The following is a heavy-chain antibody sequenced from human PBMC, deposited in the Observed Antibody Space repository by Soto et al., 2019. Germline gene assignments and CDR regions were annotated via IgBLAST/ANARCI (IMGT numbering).Heavy chain of an antibody. J-gene: IGHJ6*02. D-gene: IGHD4-17*01. CDR3: ARRIRSPSGLSHGMDV. V-gene: IGHV3-11*01. CDR2: ISSSGSTI. CDR1: GFTFSDYY. Sequence: PGGSLRLSCAASGFTFSDYYMSWIRQAPGKGLEWVSYISSSGSTIYYADSVKGRFTISRDNAKNSLYLQWSSLKASDTAMYFCARRIRSPSGLSHGMDVWGQGTTVTVSS.